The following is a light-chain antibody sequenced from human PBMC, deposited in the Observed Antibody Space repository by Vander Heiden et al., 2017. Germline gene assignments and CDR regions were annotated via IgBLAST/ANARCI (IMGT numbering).Light chain of an antibody. Sequence: SYELTQPPSVSVSPGPTASITCPGDKLGDKYACWYQQKPGQSPVLVIYQDSKRPSGIPERFSGSNSGNTATLTISGTQAMDEADYYCQAWDSSTPVVFGGGTKLTVL. CDR1: KLGDKY. CDR2: QDS. V-gene: IGLV3-1*01. J-gene: IGLJ2*01. CDR3: QAWDSSTPVV.